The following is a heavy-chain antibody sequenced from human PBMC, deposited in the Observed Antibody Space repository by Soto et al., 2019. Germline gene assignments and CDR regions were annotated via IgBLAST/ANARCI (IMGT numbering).Heavy chain of an antibody. J-gene: IGHJ5*02. D-gene: IGHD2-2*01. CDR1: GFTFSSYS. V-gene: IGHV3-21*01. CDR2: ISSSSSYI. CDR3: ARDPFSYCSSTSCYCEGFDP. Sequence: EVQLVESGGGLVKPGGSLRLSCAASGFTFSSYSMNWVRQAPGKGLEWVSSISSSSSYIYYADSVKGRFTIPRDNAKNSLYLQMNSLRAEDTAVYYCARDPFSYCSSTSCYCEGFDPWGQGALVTVSS.